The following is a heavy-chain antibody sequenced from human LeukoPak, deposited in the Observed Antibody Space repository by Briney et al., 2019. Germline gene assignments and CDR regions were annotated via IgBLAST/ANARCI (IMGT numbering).Heavy chain of an antibody. V-gene: IGHV3-33*01. D-gene: IGHD2-2*01. CDR3: ARDALYCSSTSCYYYGMDV. CDR1: GFTFSSYG. J-gene: IGHJ6*02. CDR2: IWYDGSNK. Sequence: GGSLRLSCAASGFTFSSYGMHWVRQAPGKGLEWVAVIWYDGSNKYYADSVKGRFTISRDNSKNTLYLQMNSLRAEDTAVYYCARDALYCSSTSCYYYGMDVWGQGTTATVSS.